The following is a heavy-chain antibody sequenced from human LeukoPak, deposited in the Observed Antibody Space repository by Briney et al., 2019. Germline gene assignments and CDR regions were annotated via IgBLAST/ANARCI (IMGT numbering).Heavy chain of an antibody. CDR3: ARDPLWRITMVRGVISSFDY. CDR1: GYTFTSYG. J-gene: IGHJ4*02. Sequence: ASVKVSCKASGYTFTSYGISWVRQAPGQGLEWMGWISAYNGNTNYAQKLQGRVTMTTDTSTSTAYMELRSLRSDDTAVYYCARDPLWRITMVRGVISSFDYWGQGTLVTVSS. V-gene: IGHV1-18*01. CDR2: ISAYNGNT. D-gene: IGHD3-10*01.